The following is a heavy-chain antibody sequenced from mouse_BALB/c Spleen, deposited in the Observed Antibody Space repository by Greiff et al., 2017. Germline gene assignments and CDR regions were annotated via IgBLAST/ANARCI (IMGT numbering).Heavy chain of an antibody. CDR3: NTITTVKDY. CDR1: GFYIKDYY. D-gene: IGHD1-1*01. Sequence: VQLQQSGAELVRSGASVKLSCTASGFYIKDYYMHWVKQRPEQGLEWIGWIDPENGDTEYAPKFQGKATMTADTSSNTAYLQLSSLTSEDTAVYYCNTITTVKDYWGQGTTLTVAS. V-gene: IGHV14-4*02. J-gene: IGHJ2*01. CDR2: IDPENGDT.